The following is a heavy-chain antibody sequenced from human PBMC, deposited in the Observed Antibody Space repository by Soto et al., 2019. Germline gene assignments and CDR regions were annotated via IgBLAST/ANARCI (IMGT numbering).Heavy chain of an antibody. V-gene: IGHV1-8*01. CDR2: MNPNSGNT. Sequence: QVQLVQSGAEVKKPGASVKVSCKASGYTFTSYDIHWVRQATGLGPEWMGWMNPNSGNTVYAQKFQGRVTMTGNTSMSTAYMELSGLRSEDTAVYYCARTRFGAVAGTWGQGTLVTVSS. J-gene: IGHJ5*02. CDR3: ARTRFGAVAGT. D-gene: IGHD6-19*01. CDR1: GYTFTSYD.